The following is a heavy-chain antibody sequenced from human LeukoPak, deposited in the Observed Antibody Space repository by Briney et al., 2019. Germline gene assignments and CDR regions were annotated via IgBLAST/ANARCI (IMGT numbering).Heavy chain of an antibody. Sequence: GGSLRLSCVGSGFSFSSYAMTWVRQAPGKGLEWVSTITASSDSTFYADSVKGRFTISRDNSKNTFYLQMNSLRAEDTAVYYCARGQAAAPFYGMDVWGQGTTVTVSS. CDR1: GFSFSSYA. D-gene: IGHD6-13*01. J-gene: IGHJ6*02. CDR3: ARGQAAAPFYGMDV. V-gene: IGHV3-23*01. CDR2: ITASSDST.